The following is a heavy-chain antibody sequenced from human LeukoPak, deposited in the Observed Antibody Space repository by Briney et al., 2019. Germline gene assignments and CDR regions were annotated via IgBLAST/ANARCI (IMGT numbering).Heavy chain of an antibody. CDR2: IKHDESEK. CDR1: GFSFNSDW. J-gene: IGHJ4*02. Sequence: PGGSLRLSCAASGFSFNSDWMDWVRQAPGKGLEWVANIKHDESEKNYLDSVKGRFTISRDNAQNSLYLQMNSLRAEDTAVYYCARGATVITPPFDYWGQGTLVTVSS. CDR3: ARGATVITPPFDY. V-gene: IGHV3-7*01. D-gene: IGHD4-23*01.